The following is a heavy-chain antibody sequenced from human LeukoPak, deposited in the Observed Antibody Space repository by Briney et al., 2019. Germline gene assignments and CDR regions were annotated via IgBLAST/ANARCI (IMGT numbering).Heavy chain of an antibody. D-gene: IGHD2-2*01. V-gene: IGHV3-30-3*01. CDR2: ISYDGSNK. J-gene: IGHJ4*02. Sequence: GGSLRLSCAASGFTLSSYAMHWVRQAPGKGLEWVAVISYDGSNKYYADSVKGRFTISRDNSKNTLYLQMNSLRAEDTAVYYCARDRGLVVVPAAIDYWSQGTLVTVSS. CDR3: ARDRGLVVVPAAIDY. CDR1: GFTLSSYA.